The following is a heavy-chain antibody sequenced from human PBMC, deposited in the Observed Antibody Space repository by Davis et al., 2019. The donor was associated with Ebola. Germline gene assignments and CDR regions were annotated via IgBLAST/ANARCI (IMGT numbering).Heavy chain of an antibody. D-gene: IGHD6-19*01. CDR1: GGSFSGYY. J-gene: IGHJ6*02. CDR2: IYYSGST. Sequence: SETLSLTCAVYGGSFSGYYWSWIRQPPGKGLEWIGYIYYSGSTNYNPSLKSRVTISVDTSKNQFSLKLSSVTAADTAVYYCARQAVYYYYGMDVWGQGTTVTVSS. CDR3: ARQAVYYYYGMDV. V-gene: IGHV4-59*08.